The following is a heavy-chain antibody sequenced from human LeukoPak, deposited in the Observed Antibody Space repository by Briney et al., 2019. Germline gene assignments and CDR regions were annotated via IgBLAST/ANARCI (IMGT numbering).Heavy chain of an antibody. CDR2: INTDETIT. CDR1: GFTFSNHW. J-gene: IGHJ4*02. Sequence: GGSLRLSCAASGFTFSNHWMHWVRQAPGKGPMWISRINTDETITTYADSVKGRFTISRDNAKNILYLQMNNLRAEDTAVYYCARDLTWNQVDYWGQGALVTVSS. V-gene: IGHV3-74*01. D-gene: IGHD1-1*01. CDR3: ARDLTWNQVDY.